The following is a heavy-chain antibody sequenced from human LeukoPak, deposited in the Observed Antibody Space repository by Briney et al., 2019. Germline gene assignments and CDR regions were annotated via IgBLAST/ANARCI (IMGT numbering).Heavy chain of an antibody. Sequence: SETLSPTCTVSGGSISSYYWSWIRQPPGKGLEWIGYIYYSGSTNYNPSLKSRVTISVDTSKNQFSLKLSSVTAADTAVYYCARALNDYVWGSYPPPYYFDYWGQGTLVTVSS. V-gene: IGHV4-59*01. CDR2: IYYSGST. CDR1: GGSISSYY. J-gene: IGHJ4*02. CDR3: ARALNDYVWGSYPPPYYFDY. D-gene: IGHD3-16*02.